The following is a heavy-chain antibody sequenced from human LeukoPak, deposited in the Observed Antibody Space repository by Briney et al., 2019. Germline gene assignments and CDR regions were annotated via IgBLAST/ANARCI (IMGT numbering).Heavy chain of an antibody. V-gene: IGHV3-21*01. CDR1: GFTFNGYG. D-gene: IGHD4-17*01. Sequence: GGSLRLACTASGFTFNGYGMNWVRQAPGKGLEWVSSISTSSSYIYYADSVKGRFTISRNNPKNSLYLQMNSLRAEDTAVYYCARNRGDPSYFDYWGQGTLVTVSS. CDR2: ISTSSSYI. CDR3: ARNRGDPSYFDY. J-gene: IGHJ4*02.